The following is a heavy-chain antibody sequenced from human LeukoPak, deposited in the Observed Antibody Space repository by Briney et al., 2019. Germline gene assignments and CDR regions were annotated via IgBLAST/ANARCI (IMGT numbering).Heavy chain of an antibody. CDR1: GGTFSSYA. CDR2: IIPIFGTA. V-gene: IGHV1-69*05. Sequence: TSVKVSCKASGGTFSSYAISWVRQAPGQGLEWMGGIIPIFGTANYAQKFQGRVTITTDESTSTAYMELSSLRSEDTAVYYCARAEDIVVGNWFDPWGQGTLVTVSS. D-gene: IGHD2-15*01. CDR3: ARAEDIVVGNWFDP. J-gene: IGHJ5*02.